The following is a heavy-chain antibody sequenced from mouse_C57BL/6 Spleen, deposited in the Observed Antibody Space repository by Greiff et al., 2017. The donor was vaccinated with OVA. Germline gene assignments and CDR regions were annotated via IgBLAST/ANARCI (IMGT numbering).Heavy chain of an antibody. J-gene: IGHJ4*01. CDR3: ARDSDGRCSYYNAMGY. Sequence: EVQLQESGPELVKPGASVKISCKASGYSFTGYYMHWVKQSHGNILDWIGYIYPYNGVSSYNQKFKGKATLTVDKSSRTAYMELRSLTSEDSADYYCARDSDGRCSYYNAMGYWGQGASVTVSS. CDR2: IYPYNGVS. V-gene: IGHV1-31*01. D-gene: IGHD1-1*01. CDR1: GYSFTGYY.